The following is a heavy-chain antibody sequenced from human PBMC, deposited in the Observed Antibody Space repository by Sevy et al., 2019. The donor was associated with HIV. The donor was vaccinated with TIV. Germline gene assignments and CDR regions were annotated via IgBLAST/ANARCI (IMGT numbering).Heavy chain of an antibody. V-gene: IGHV3-33*01. Sequence: GGSLRLSCAATGFTFSNYAMHWVRQAPGKGMEWVAIIWSDGAYQYHGDSVKGRFTISRYNSKNTLYLQMNNVGVEDTAVYYCARGGYYYDNAAYYALDSWGQGTLVTVSS. J-gene: IGHJ4*02. D-gene: IGHD3-22*01. CDR3: ARGGYYYDNAAYYALDS. CDR2: IWSDGAYQ. CDR1: GFTFSNYA.